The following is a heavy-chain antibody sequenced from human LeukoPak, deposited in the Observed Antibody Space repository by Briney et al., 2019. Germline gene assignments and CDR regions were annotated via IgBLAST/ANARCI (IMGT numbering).Heavy chain of an antibody. J-gene: IGHJ4*02. D-gene: IGHD2-2*01. Sequence: GGSLRLSCAASGFTFSSYAMSWVRQAPGKGLEWVSAISGSGGSTHYADSVKGRFTISRDNSKNTLYLQMNSLRAEDTAVYYCAKHQLVVVPAANDYWGQGTLVTVSS. V-gene: IGHV3-23*01. CDR3: AKHQLVVVPAANDY. CDR1: GFTFSSYA. CDR2: ISGSGGST.